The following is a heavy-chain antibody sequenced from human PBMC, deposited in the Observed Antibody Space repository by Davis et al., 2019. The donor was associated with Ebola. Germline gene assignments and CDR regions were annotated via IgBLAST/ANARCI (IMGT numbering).Heavy chain of an antibody. CDR3: ARDLGIF. V-gene: IGHV3-33*08. J-gene: IGHJ4*02. D-gene: IGHD2-15*01. Sequence: GGSLRLSCAASGFTFSSSWMTWVRQAPGKGLEWVAVIWYDGSNKYYADSVKGRFTISRDNSKNTLYLQMNSLRAEDTAVYYCARDLGIFGGQGTLVTVSS. CDR2: IWYDGSNK. CDR1: GFTFSSSW.